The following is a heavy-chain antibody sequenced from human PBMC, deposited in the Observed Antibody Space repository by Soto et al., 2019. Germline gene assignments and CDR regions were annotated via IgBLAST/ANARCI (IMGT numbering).Heavy chain of an antibody. CDR1: GFTLSAYC. D-gene: IGHD3-16*01. CDR3: ARDLGGPDY. V-gene: IGHV3-74*03. Sequence: VCLRLSCAASGFTLSAYCMHWVRQAPGRGLEWVSRLSSDGFGTAYADSVKGRFHISRDNARNTLFLQMNGLRAEDTAVYYCARDLGGPDYWGRGTLVTVSS. J-gene: IGHJ4*02. CDR2: LSSDGFGT.